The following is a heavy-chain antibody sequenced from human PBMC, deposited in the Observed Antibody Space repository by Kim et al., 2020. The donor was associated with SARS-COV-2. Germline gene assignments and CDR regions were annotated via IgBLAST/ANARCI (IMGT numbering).Heavy chain of an antibody. D-gene: IGHD3-10*01. Sequence: SVKVSCKASGGTFSSYAISWVRQAPGQGLEWMGGIIPIFGTANYAQKFQGRVTITEDESTSTAYMELSSLRSEDTAVYYCARFSHYGSGSYFVDYWGQGTLVTVSS. CDR3: ARFSHYGSGSYFVDY. CDR1: GGTFSSYA. V-gene: IGHV1-69*13. CDR2: IIPIFGTA. J-gene: IGHJ4*02.